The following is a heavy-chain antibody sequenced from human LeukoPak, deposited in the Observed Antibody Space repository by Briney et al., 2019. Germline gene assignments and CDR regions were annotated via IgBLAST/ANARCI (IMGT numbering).Heavy chain of an antibody. CDR2: ISNSRGNI. CDR3: ARYRTAMVTPFDY. CDR1: GFDFIGSS. Sequence: GGSLRLSCATSGFDFIGSSMNWVRQAPGKGLEWVSSISNSRGNIFYADSVMGRFTISRDNAKNSLYLQMNSLGAEDTAIYYCARYRTAMVTPFDYWGQGTLVTVSS. J-gene: IGHJ4*02. D-gene: IGHD5-18*01. V-gene: IGHV3-21*01.